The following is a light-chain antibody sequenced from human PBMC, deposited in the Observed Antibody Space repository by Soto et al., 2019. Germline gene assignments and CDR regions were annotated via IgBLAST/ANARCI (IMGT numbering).Light chain of an antibody. V-gene: IGKV3-20*01. Sequence: TPSPSTLSVSPWERATLSCRTSLSVSSYLAWYQQKSGQPPKLLIYWASTRESGVPDRFSGSGSGADFTLTISRLEPEDFAVYFCQQYGNSPPGTFGQGTRLQIK. CDR2: WAS. CDR1: LSVSSY. CDR3: QQYGNSPPGT. J-gene: IGKJ5*01.